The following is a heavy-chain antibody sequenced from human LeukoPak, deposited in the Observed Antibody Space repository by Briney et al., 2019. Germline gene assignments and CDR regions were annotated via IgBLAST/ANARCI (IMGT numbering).Heavy chain of an antibody. V-gene: IGHV5-51*01. D-gene: IGHD6-13*01. CDR1: GYSFTRYW. Sequence: RGESLKISCKGSGYSFTRYWIGWVRQMPGKGLEWMGIIYPGDSDTRYSPSFQGQVTISADKSISTAYLQWSSLKASDTAMYYCTIKYDSSWYPPFDYWGQGTLVTVSS. CDR3: TIKYDSSWYPPFDY. CDR2: IYPGDSDT. J-gene: IGHJ4*02.